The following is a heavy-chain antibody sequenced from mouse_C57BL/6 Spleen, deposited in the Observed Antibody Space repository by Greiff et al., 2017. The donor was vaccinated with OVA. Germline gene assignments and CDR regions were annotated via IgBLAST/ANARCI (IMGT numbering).Heavy chain of an antibody. J-gene: IGHJ2*01. CDR2: IYPGSGST. CDR3: ERDYGSSPYYFDY. Sequence: VKLQESGAELVKPGASVKMSCKASGYTFTSYWITWVKQRPGQGLEWIGDIYPGSGSTNYNEKFKSKATLTVDTSSSTAYMQLSSLTSEDSAVYYCERDYGSSPYYFDYWGQGTTLTVSS. CDR1: GYTFTSYW. V-gene: IGHV1-55*01. D-gene: IGHD1-1*01.